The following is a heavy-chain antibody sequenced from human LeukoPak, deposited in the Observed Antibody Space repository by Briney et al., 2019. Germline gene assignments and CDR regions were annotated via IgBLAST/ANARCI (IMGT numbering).Heavy chain of an antibody. CDR2: ISAYNGNT. V-gene: IGHV1-18*01. CDR3: ARDEGAPIAAANV. Sequence: ASVKVSCKASGYNFTSYTISWVRQAPGQGLEWMGWISAYNGNTDYGQKLQGRVAMTTDTSTSTACMELRSLRPDDTAVYYCARDEGAPIAAANVWGRGTMVTVSS. J-gene: IGHJ3*01. D-gene: IGHD6-13*01. CDR1: GYNFTSYT.